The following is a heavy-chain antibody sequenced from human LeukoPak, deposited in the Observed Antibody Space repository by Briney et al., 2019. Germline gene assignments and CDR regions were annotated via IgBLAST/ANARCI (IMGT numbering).Heavy chain of an antibody. Sequence: ASVKVSCKASGYTFTSYGISWVRQAPGQGLEWMGWINPNTGVTNYAQKFQGRVTMTRDTTISTAYMELSRLTSDDTAVYYCASYPRYSSSPPFDYWGQGTLVTVSS. D-gene: IGHD6-19*01. CDR3: ASYPRYSSSPPFDY. CDR2: INPNTGVT. V-gene: IGHV1-2*02. CDR1: GYTFTSYG. J-gene: IGHJ4*02.